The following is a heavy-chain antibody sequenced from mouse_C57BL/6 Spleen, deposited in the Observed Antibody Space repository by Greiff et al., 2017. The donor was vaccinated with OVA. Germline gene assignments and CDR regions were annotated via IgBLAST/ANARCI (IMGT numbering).Heavy chain of an antibody. J-gene: IGHJ2*01. V-gene: IGHV5-17*01. CDR2: ISSGSSTI. CDR1: GFTFSDYG. Sequence: EVKVVESGGGLVKPGGSLKLSCAASGFTFSDYGMHWVRQAPEKGLEWVAYISSGSSTIYYADTVKGRFTISRDNAKNTLFLQMTSLRSEDTAMYYCARAGDGGFDYWGQGTTLTVSS. CDR3: ARAGDGGFDY.